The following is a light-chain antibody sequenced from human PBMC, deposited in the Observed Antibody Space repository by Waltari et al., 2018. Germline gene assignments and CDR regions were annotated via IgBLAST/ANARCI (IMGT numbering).Light chain of an antibody. V-gene: IGKV2-28*01. CDR3: MQAVQTPLT. CDR2: LGS. CDR1: QSLLYSNGYNY. Sequence: DIVMTQSLLSLPVTPGEPACISCRSSQSLLYSNGYNYLDWYLQKPGQSPQLLIYLGSNRASGVPDRFSGSGSGTDFTLKISRVEAEDVGVYYCMQAVQTPLTFGGGTKVEIK. J-gene: IGKJ4*01.